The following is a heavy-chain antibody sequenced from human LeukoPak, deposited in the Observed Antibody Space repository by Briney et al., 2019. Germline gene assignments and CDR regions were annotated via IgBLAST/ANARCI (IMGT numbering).Heavy chain of an antibody. V-gene: IGHV4-34*01. CDR2: INHSGST. D-gene: IGHD3-9*01. J-gene: IGHJ3*02. Sequence: SETLSLTCAVYGGSFSGYYWSWVRQPPGKGLEWIGEINHSGSTNYNPSLKSRVTISVDTSKNQFSLKLSSVTAADTAVYYCARRVGLRYFDWLLAPHAFDIWGQGTMVTVSS. CDR1: GGSFSGYY. CDR3: ARRVGLRYFDWLLAPHAFDI.